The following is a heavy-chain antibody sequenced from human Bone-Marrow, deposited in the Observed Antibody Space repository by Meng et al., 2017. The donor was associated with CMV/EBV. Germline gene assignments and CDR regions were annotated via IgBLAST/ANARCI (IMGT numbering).Heavy chain of an antibody. CDR3: TRDLRPYYYDSSAFDY. Sequence: GESLKISCAASGFTFSSYAMSWVRQAPGKGLEWVGFIRSNTYGGTAEYAASVKGRFTISRDDSKSTAYLQMNSLKTEDTALYYCTRDLRPYYYDSSAFDYWGQGTLVTVSS. CDR1: GFTFSSYA. CDR2: IRSNTYGGTA. D-gene: IGHD3-22*01. V-gene: IGHV3-49*04. J-gene: IGHJ4*02.